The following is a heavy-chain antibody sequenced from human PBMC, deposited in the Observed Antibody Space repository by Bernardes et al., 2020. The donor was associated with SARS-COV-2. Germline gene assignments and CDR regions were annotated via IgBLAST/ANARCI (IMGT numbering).Heavy chain of an antibody. CDR1: GFTFSSYS. Sequence: GGSLRLSRAASGFTFSSYSMNWVRQAPGKGLEWVSHISSSGTTIYYTDSVKGRFAISRDNTKNSLYLQMNSLRVEDTAVYYCARNFGSWGQGTLVTVSS. J-gene: IGHJ4*02. CDR2: ISSSGTTI. CDR3: ARNFGS. V-gene: IGHV3-48*04.